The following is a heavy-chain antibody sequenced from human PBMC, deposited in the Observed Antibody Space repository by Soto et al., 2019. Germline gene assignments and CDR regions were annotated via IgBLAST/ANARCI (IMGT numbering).Heavy chain of an antibody. V-gene: IGHV4-31*03. J-gene: IGHJ4*02. CDR1: GGSISSGGYY. CDR3: ARDRYRDGDQDY. CDR2: SYYSGSN. D-gene: IGHD1-26*01. Sequence: VQLQESGPGLVKPSQTLSLTCTVSGGSISSGGYYWSWIRQHPGKGLEWIGYSYYSGSNYYNPSLKSRVTLSVDTSKNQFSLKLSSVTAADTAVYYCARDRYRDGDQDYCGQGTLVTVSS.